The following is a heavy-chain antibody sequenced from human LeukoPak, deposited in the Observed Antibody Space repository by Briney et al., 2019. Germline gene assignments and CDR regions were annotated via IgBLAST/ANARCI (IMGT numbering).Heavy chain of an antibody. J-gene: IGHJ5*02. CDR3: ARASRSIAALRWFDP. V-gene: IGHV4-34*01. Sequence: GSLRLSCAASGFTFSDYYMSWVRQAPGKGLEWIGEINHSGSTNYNPSLKSRVTISVDTSKNQFSLKLSSVTAADTAVYYCARASRSIAALRWFDPWGQGTLVTVSS. D-gene: IGHD6-6*01. CDR2: INHSGST. CDR1: GFTFSDYY.